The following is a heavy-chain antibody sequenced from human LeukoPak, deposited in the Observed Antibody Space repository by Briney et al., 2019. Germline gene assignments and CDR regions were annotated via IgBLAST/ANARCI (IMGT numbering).Heavy chain of an antibody. CDR1: GFTFSSYS. CDR3: ARDAYGSGSSWFGY. D-gene: IGHD3-10*01. J-gene: IGHJ4*02. CDR2: ISSSSSTI. Sequence: PGGSLRLSCAASGFTFSSYSMNRVRQAPGKGLEWVSYISSSSSTIYYADSVKGRFTISRDNAKNSLYLQMNSLRAEDTAVYYCARDAYGSGSSWFGYWGQGTLVTVSS. V-gene: IGHV3-48*01.